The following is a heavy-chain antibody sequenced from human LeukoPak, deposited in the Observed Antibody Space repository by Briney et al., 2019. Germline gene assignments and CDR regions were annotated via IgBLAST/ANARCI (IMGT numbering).Heavy chain of an antibody. CDR1: GFTFSSYA. J-gene: IGHJ4*02. CDR3: ANEDCSSTSCCFSFDY. D-gene: IGHD2-2*01. V-gene: IGHV3-23*01. Sequence: PGGSLRLSCAASGFTFSSYAMSWVRQAPGKGLEWVSAISGSGGSTYYADSVKGRFTTSRDNSKNTLYLQMNSLRAEDTAVYYCANEDCSSTSCCFSFDYWGQGTLVTVSS. CDR2: ISGSGGST.